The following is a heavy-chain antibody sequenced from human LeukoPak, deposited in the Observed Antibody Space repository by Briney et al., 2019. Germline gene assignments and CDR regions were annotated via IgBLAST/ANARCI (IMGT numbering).Heavy chain of an antibody. D-gene: IGHD1-7*01. CDR3: ARDRNWNLYYFDY. CDR2: INPNSGGT. V-gene: IGHV1-2*02. J-gene: IGHJ4*02. Sequence: GASVKVSCKASGYTFTGYYMHWVRQAPGQGLEWMGWINPNSGGTNYAQKFQGRVTMTRDTSISTAYMELSRLRSDDTAVYYCARDRNWNLYYFDYWGQGTLVTVSS. CDR1: GYTFTGYY.